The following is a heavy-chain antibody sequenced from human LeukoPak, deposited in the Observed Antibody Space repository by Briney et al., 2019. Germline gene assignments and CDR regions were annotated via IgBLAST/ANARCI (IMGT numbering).Heavy chain of an antibody. Sequence: ASVKVSCKASGYTFTSYAMHWVRQAPGQRLEWMGWINAGNGNTKYSQKFQGRVTITRDTSASTAYMELSSLRSEDTAVYYCARERITGSGSNYYYYGMDVWGQGTTVTVSS. CDR1: GYTFTSYA. CDR3: ARERITGSGSNYYYYGMDV. D-gene: IGHD3-10*01. V-gene: IGHV1-3*01. CDR2: INAGNGNT. J-gene: IGHJ6*02.